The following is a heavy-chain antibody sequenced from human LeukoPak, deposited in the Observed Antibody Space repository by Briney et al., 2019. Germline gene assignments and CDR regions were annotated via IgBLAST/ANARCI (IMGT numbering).Heavy chain of an antibody. Sequence: SETLSLTCTVSGGSINNYCWSWIRQPPGKGLEWIGFSDNSGSTNYNPSLKSRVTISVDTSKNQVSLKLKSVTAADTAVYYCARGLFQWPARIDYWGQGTLVTVSS. CDR1: GGSINNYC. CDR2: SDNSGST. CDR3: ARGLFQWPARIDY. D-gene: IGHD6-19*01. V-gene: IGHV4-4*08. J-gene: IGHJ4*02.